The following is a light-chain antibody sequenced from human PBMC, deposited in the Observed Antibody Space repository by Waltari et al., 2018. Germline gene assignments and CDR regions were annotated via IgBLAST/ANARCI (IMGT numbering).Light chain of an antibody. CDR2: DAS. V-gene: IGKV3-11*01. CDR3: QQRYA. J-gene: IGKJ4*01. Sequence: IVLTQSPATLSLSPGQWAALSCRASQDVNDYLACYQQKPGQPPRLLIYDASKRSTGIPAMFSGRFSETDFTLTIITLEPEDFGVYSFQQRYAFGGWTKVEI. CDR1: QDVNDY.